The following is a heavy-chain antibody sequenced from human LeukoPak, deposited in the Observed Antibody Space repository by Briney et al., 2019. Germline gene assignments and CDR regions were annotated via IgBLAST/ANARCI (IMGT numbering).Heavy chain of an antibody. V-gene: IGHV3-11*04. CDR1: GFTFSDYY. Sequence: GGSLRLSCAASGFTFSDYYMSWIRQAPGKGLEWVSYISSGDSTIYYADSVKSRFTISRDNAKNSLYLQMNSLRAEDTAVYYCARSKRQYQLLGPHWFDPWGQGTLVTVSS. CDR2: ISSGDSTI. D-gene: IGHD2-2*01. J-gene: IGHJ5*02. CDR3: ARSKRQYQLLGPHWFDP.